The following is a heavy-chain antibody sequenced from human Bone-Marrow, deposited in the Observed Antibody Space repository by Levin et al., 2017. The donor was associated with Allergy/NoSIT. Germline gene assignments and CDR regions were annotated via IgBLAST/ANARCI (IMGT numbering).Heavy chain of an antibody. V-gene: IGHV6-1*01. D-gene: IGHD1-14*01. Sequence: SQTLSLTCAISGDRVSSNTVAWNWIRQSPSRGLEWLGATKYRSKWYSDYAESVKSRIIVNPDTSKNQFSLQLQSVTPDDTAVYYCARGINRALDYWGQGTLVTVSS. J-gene: IGHJ4*02. CDR2: TKYRSKWYS. CDR3: ARGINRALDY. CDR1: GDRVSSNTVA.